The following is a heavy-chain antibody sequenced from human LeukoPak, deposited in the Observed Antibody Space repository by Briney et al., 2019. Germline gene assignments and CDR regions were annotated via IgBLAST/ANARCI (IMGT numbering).Heavy chain of an antibody. J-gene: IGHJ6*02. Sequence: SETLSLTCTVSGGSISSSSYYWGWIRQPPGKGLEWIGSIYYSGSTYYNPSLKSRVTISVDTSKNQFSLKMSSVTAADTAVYYCARDVQNLYGSGSLNGMEVWGQGTTVIVS. CDR3: ARDVQNLYGSGSLNGMEV. V-gene: IGHV4-39*02. D-gene: IGHD3-10*01. CDR1: GGSISSSSYY. CDR2: IYYSGST.